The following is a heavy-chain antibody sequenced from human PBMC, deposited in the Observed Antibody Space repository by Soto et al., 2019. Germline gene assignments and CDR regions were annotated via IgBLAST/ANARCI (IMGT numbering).Heavy chain of an antibody. CDR1: VFTFSSSA. J-gene: IGHJ4*02. V-gene: IGHV3-23*01. Sequence: PRRSLRLSCAAAVFTFSSSAMAWVGQSPGQGLEWVAAITADAFITYFADSVKGRLTSSRDTSTNLLYRQMTSLGAAETALYSCPQRYHDSGVPATLDYWGRGPLVTVSS. CDR3: PQRYHDSGVPATLDY. CDR2: ITADAFIT. D-gene: IGHD3-16*01.